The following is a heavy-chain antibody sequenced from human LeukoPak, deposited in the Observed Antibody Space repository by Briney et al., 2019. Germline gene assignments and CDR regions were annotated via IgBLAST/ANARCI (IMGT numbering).Heavy chain of an antibody. Sequence: ASVKVSCKASGYTFTSYAMNWVRQAPGQGLEWMGWINTNTGNPTYAQGFTGRFVFSLDTSVSTAYLQISSLKAEDTAVYYCARDGTHDYGDYENQAYYYYYYMDVWGKGTTVTVSS. J-gene: IGHJ6*03. V-gene: IGHV7-4-1*02. CDR1: GYTFTSYA. CDR3: ARDGTHDYGDYENQAYYYYYYMDV. CDR2: INTNTGNP. D-gene: IGHD4-17*01.